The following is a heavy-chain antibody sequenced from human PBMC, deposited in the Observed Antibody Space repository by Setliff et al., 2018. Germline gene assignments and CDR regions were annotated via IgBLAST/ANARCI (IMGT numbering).Heavy chain of an antibody. D-gene: IGHD3-3*01. CDR1: GGSMNGHY. V-gene: IGHV4-59*11. Sequence: SETLSLTCTVSGGSMNGHYWSWLRQSPGKGLEWIGDIYYSGRTNYYPPLRRRATLSIDTSKNQFSLKLASVTAADAAIYYCAREPWYYNFWSGYTRDYFDYWGQGTLVTVSS. CDR3: AREPWYYNFWSGYTRDYFDY. J-gene: IGHJ4*02. CDR2: IYYSGRT.